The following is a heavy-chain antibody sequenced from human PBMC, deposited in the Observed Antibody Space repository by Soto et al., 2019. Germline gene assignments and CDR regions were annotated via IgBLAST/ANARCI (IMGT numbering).Heavy chain of an antibody. Sequence: ASVKVSCKSSGYTFTAYYVHWVRQAPGQGLEWLGWINPNNGGINYAQKFQGWVTMTRDTSISTAYMELSRLKSDDTAVYFCARGGCTTTSCPYALDVWGQGTTVTVSS. CDR1: GYTFTAYY. CDR2: INPNNGGI. V-gene: IGHV1-2*04. CDR3: ARGGCTTTSCPYALDV. J-gene: IGHJ6*02. D-gene: IGHD2-2*01.